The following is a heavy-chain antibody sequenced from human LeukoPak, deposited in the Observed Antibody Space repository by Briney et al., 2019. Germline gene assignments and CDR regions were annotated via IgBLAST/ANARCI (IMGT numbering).Heavy chain of an antibody. CDR3: AKDLGGGGRYQGVFDY. CDR1: GFTFSRYA. V-gene: IGHV3-23*01. D-gene: IGHD2-15*01. CDR2: ISGPGDHT. J-gene: IGHJ4*02. Sequence: GGSLRLSCAASGFTFSRYAMTWVRQTPGKGLEWVSSISGPGDHTYHADSVKGRFTISRDNSKNTLYLQMNSLRAEDTAVYYCAKDLGGGGRYQGVFDYWGQGTLVTVSS.